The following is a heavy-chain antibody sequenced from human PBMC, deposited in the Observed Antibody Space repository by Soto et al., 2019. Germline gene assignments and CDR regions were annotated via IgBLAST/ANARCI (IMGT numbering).Heavy chain of an antibody. CDR1: GFSFRNYA. Sequence: QVQLVESGGGVVQPGRSLRLSCAASGFSFRNYALHWVRQAPGKGLEWVAVIPYDGGNKYYADSVRGRFTISRDNSNATLYLQMNSLSPADTALYFCARDLSMAGFAPWGQGTLVTVSS. D-gene: IGHD2-21*01. CDR2: IPYDGGNK. J-gene: IGHJ5*02. V-gene: IGHV3-30-3*01. CDR3: ARDLSMAGFAP.